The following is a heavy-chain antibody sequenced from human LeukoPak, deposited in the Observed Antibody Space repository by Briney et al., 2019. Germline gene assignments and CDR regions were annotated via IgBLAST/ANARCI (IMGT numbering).Heavy chain of an antibody. V-gene: IGHV1-18*01. Sequence: ASVKVSCKASGYTFTSYGITWVRQAPGQGLEWMGWISVYKGNTNYTQEHQGRVTMTADTSTSTAYIELRSLRSDDSAVYYCARSEFVVIPAVTRYFDYWGQGTLVAVSS. J-gene: IGHJ4*02. CDR3: ARSEFVVIPAVTRYFDY. D-gene: IGHD2-2*01. CDR1: GYTFTSYG. CDR2: ISVYKGNT.